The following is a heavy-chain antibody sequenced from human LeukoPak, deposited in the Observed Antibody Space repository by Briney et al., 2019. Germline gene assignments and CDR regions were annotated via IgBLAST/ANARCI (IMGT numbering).Heavy chain of an antibody. J-gene: IGHJ4*02. CDR3: AGLVGRYSSGLYYYYFDY. D-gene: IGHD3-22*01. Sequence: SETLSLTCTVSGDSINSLDLWSWVRQPPGKGLEWIGEMYLSGTTHSNPSVKGRVTISIDKSKNQFFLNLSSVTAADTAVYYCAGLVGRYSSGLYYYYFDYWGQGTLVTVSS. V-gene: IGHV4-4*02. CDR1: GDSINSLDL. CDR2: MYLSGTT.